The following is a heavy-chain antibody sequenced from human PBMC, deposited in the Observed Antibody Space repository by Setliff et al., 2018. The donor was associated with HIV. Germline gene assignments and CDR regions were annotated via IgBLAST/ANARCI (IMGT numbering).Heavy chain of an antibody. J-gene: IGHJ6*03. V-gene: IGHV3-49*04. D-gene: IGHD3-3*01. CDR1: GFIFGDYA. CDR2: IRSKAYGGTT. Sequence: GVLRLSCTASGFIFGDYAMSWVRQAPGKGLEWVGFIRSKAYGGTTEYAASVKGRFTISRDDSKSIAYLQMNSLKTEDTAVYYCTRDPKYYDFWSGYPHPFDYYYMDVWGNGTTVTVSS. CDR3: TRDPKYYDFWSGYPHPFDYYYMDV.